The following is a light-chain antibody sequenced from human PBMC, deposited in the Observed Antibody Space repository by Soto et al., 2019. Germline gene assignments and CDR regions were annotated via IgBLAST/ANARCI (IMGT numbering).Light chain of an antibody. CDR1: SSNIGSNY. J-gene: IGLJ1*01. V-gene: IGLV1-51*01. CDR3: GTWDSSLSAGDV. Sequence: QSVLTQPPSVSAAPGQTVTISCSGSSSNIGSNYVSWYQQLPGTAPKLLIYDNDNRPSGIPDRFSGSKSGTSATLGITGLQTGDEADYYCGTWDSSLSAGDVFGTGTKLTVL. CDR2: DND.